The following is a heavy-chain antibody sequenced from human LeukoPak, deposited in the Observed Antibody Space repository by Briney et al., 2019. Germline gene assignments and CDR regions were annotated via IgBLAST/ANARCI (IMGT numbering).Heavy chain of an antibody. J-gene: IGHJ3*02. CDR2: MNPKNGNT. D-gene: IGHD1-14*01. Sequence: VKVSCKASGYTFTSLDISWVRQANGQGLEWLGWMNPKNGNTGYAQKFRGRVTITRDTSESIAYMEWSGLRSDDTAVYYCARVHPGYKSAFLRAFDMWGQGTMVIVSS. CDR3: ARVHPGYKSAFLRAFDM. V-gene: IGHV1-8*03. CDR1: GYTFTSLD.